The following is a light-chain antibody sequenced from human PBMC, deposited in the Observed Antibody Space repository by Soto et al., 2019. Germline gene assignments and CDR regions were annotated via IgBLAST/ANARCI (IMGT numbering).Light chain of an antibody. CDR2: GNI. V-gene: IGLV1-40*01. Sequence: QSVLTQPPSVTGAPGQRVTISCTGSNSNIGAGYDVHWYRQFPGTAPKLLIYGNINRPSGVPDRFSGSKSGTSASLAITGLQAEDEAHSYCHSFDSRLIGLLFGGGTKLTVL. CDR3: HSFDSRLIGLL. J-gene: IGLJ2*01. CDR1: NSNIGAGYD.